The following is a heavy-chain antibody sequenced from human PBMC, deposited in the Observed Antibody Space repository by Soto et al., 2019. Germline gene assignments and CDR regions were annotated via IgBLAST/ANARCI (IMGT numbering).Heavy chain of an antibody. Sequence: GGSLRLSCAASGFTFSLNAMHWVRQAPGKGIEWVAVISYDGSDKFYADSVKGRFTISRDNSRNTLYLQMSSLKSADTAVYYCARDRYAAAVATYLDYWGQGALVTVS. V-gene: IGHV3-30*15. J-gene: IGHJ4*02. CDR1: GFTFSLNA. D-gene: IGHD2-2*01. CDR2: ISYDGSDK. CDR3: ARDRYAAAVATYLDY.